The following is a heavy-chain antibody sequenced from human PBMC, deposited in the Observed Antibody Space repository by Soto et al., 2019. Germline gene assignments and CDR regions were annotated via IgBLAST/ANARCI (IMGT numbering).Heavy chain of an antibody. CDR2: IYYSGST. V-gene: IGHV4-59*01. Sequence: SETLSLTCTVSGGSISSYYWSWIRQPPGKGLEWIGYIYYSGSTNYNPSLKSRVTISVDTSKNQFSLKLSSVTAADTAVYYCARGSSSWYGNWFDPWGQGTRVTVSS. D-gene: IGHD6-13*01. J-gene: IGHJ5*02. CDR3: ARGSSSWYGNWFDP. CDR1: GGSISSYY.